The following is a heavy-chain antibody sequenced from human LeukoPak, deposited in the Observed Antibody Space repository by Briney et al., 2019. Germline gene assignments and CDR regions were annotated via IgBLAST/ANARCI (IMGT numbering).Heavy chain of an antibody. J-gene: IGHJ4*02. CDR1: GGSISSSSYY. V-gene: IGHV4-39*01. CDR2: IYYSGST. Sequence: PSETLSLTCTVSGGSISSSSYYWGWIRQPPGKGLEWIGSIYYSGSTYYNPSLKSRVTISVDTSKNQFSLKLSSVTAADTAVYYCARRSDMGKDYWGQGTLVTVSS. D-gene: IGHD3-9*01. CDR3: ARRSDMGKDY.